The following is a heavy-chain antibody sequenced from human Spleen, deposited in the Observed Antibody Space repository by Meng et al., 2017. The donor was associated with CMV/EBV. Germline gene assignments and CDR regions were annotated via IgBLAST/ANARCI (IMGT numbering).Heavy chain of an antibody. V-gene: IGHV3-7*01. D-gene: IGHD2-15*01. CDR1: GFTFSSYW. CDR2: IKQDGSEK. J-gene: IGHJ6*02. CDR3: ARALPSYYYGMDV. Sequence: GGSLRLSCAASGFTFSSYWMSWVRQAPGKGLEWVANIKQDGSEKYYVDSVKGRFTISRDNAKNSLYLQMNSLRAEDTAVYYCARALPSYYYGMDVWGQGTTVTVSS.